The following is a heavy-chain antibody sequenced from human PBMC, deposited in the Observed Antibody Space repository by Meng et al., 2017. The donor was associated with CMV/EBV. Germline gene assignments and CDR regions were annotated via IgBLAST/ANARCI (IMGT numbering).Heavy chain of an antibody. Sequence: GESLKISCAASGFTFSNAWMSWVRQAPGKGLEWVSYISSSGSTIYYADSVKGRFTISRDNAKNSLYLQMNSLRAEDTAVYYCARGGSYDFWSGGYFDYWGQGTLVTVSS. CDR2: ISSSGSTI. CDR1: GFTFSNAW. D-gene: IGHD3-3*01. J-gene: IGHJ4*02. CDR3: ARGGSYDFWSGGYFDY. V-gene: IGHV3-11*04.